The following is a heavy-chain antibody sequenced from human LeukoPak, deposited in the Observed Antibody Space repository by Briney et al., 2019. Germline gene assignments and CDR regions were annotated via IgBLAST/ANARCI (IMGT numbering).Heavy chain of an antibody. Sequence: GGSLRLSCAVSGFTVSRYYMSWVRQAPGKGLEWVSIIYSGDNTYYADSVKGRFTISRDNPKNTLYLEMNSLRAEDTAVYYCAKRGGSYFDYWGQGTLVTVSS. CDR1: GFTVSRYY. CDR2: IYSGDNT. CDR3: AKRGGSYFDY. D-gene: IGHD1-26*01. V-gene: IGHV3-66*02. J-gene: IGHJ4*02.